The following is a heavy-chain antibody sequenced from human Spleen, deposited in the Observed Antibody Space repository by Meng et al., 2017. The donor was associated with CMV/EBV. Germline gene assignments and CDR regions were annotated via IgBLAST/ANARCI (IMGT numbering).Heavy chain of an antibody. V-gene: IGHV3-30*02. CDR2: IRYDGSNK. CDR1: GFTFSSYG. D-gene: IGHD3-22*01. J-gene: IGHJ4*02. CDR3: ARDRDYFIPPDC. Sequence: GGSLRLSCAASGFTFSSYGMHWVRQAPGKGLEWVAFIRYDGSNKYYADSVKGRFTISRDNSKNTLYLQMNSLRAEDTAVYYCARDRDYFIPPDCWGQGTLVTVSS.